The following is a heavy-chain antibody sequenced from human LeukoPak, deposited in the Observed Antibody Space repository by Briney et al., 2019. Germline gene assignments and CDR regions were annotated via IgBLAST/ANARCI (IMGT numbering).Heavy chain of an antibody. V-gene: IGHV3-48*01. CDR1: GFTVSSNY. D-gene: IGHD3-10*01. CDR3: ARDLYYYGSGTDNWFDP. Sequence: PGGSLRLSCAASGFTVSSNYMSWVRQAPGKGLEWVSYISSSSSTIYYADSVKGRFTISRDNAKNSLYLQMNSLRAEDTAVYYCARDLYYYGSGTDNWFDPWGQGTLVTVSS. CDR2: ISSSSSTI. J-gene: IGHJ5*02.